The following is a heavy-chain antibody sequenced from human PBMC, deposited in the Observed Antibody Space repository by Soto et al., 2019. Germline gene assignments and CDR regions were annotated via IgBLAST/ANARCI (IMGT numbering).Heavy chain of an antibody. J-gene: IGHJ4*02. CDR1: GYTLTELS. V-gene: IGHV1-24*01. CDR3: AIERITIFGVVPPSN. Sequence: ASVKVSCKVSGYTLTELSMHCVRQAPGKGLEWMGGFDPEDGETIYAQKFQGRVTMTEDTSTDTAYMELSSLRSDDTAVYYCAIERITIFGVVPPSNWVQGTLVTVSS. CDR2: FDPEDGET. D-gene: IGHD3-3*01.